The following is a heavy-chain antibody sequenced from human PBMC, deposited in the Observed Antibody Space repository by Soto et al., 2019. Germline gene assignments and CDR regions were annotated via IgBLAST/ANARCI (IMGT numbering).Heavy chain of an antibody. J-gene: IGHJ6*02. Sequence: PSETLSLTCTVSGGSISSGGYYWGWIRQHPGKGLEWIGYIYYSGSTYYNPSLKSRVTISVDTSKNQFSLKLSSVTAADTAVYYCASTYSGTLRFLEWSPYYYYGMDVWGQGTTVTVSS. CDR1: GGSISSGGYY. CDR2: IYYSGST. V-gene: IGHV4-31*03. CDR3: ASTYSGTLRFLEWSPYYYYGMDV. D-gene: IGHD3-3*01.